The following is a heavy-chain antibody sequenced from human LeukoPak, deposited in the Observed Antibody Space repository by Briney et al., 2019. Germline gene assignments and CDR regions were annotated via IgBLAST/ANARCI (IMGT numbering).Heavy chain of an antibody. J-gene: IGHJ3*02. CDR1: GFTFSSFA. CDR3: ARPRLEYCSGGSCFDAFDI. V-gene: IGHV3-23*01. CDR2: ISGSGSTT. Sequence: GGSLRLSCAASGFTFSSFAMNWVRQAPGKGLEWVSAISGSGSTTYYADSVKGRFTISRDNSKNTLFLQMNSLTAEDTAIYSCARPRLEYCSGGSCFDAFDIWGQGTMVTVSS. D-gene: IGHD2-15*01.